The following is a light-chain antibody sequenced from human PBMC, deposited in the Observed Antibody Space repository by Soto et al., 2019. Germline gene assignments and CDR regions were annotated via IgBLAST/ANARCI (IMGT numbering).Light chain of an antibody. V-gene: IGKV3-11*01. CDR1: QSVSTY. J-gene: IGKJ3*01. CDR3: QQRSDWPPLFT. Sequence: EIILTQSPATLSLSPGERATLSCRASQSVSTYLAWYQQKPGQAPRLLIYEASNRATGIPARFSGSGSGTDFTRTISSLEPEDFAVYNCQQRSDWPPLFTFGPGTKVDIK. CDR2: EAS.